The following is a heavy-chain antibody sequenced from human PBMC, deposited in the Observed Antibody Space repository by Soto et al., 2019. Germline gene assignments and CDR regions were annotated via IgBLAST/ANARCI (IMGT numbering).Heavy chain of an antibody. CDR3: ARETSSSHPASWFDP. CDR1: GYTFTSYY. J-gene: IGHJ5*02. CDR2: INPSGGST. V-gene: IGHV1-46*01. Sequence: GASVKVSCKASGYTFTSYYMHWVRQAPGQGLEWMGIINPSGGSTSYAQKFQGRVTMTRDTSTSTVYMELSSLRSEDTAVYYCARETSSSHPASWFDPWGQATLVTLSS. D-gene: IGHD6-13*01.